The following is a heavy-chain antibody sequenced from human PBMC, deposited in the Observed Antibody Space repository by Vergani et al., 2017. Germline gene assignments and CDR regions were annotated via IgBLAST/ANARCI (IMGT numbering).Heavy chain of an antibody. V-gene: IGHV3-30*09. D-gene: IGHD1-14*01. CDR1: GFTFSSYA. CDR3: ARGKNWNHPPFDY. J-gene: IGHJ4*02. CDR2: ISYDGSNK. Sequence: VQLLESGGGLVQPGGSLRLSCAASGFTFSSYAMHWVRQAPGKGLEWVAVISYDGSNKYYADSVKGRFAIARDNSKNTQYLQMNSLRAEDTAVYYCARGKNWNHPPFDYWGQGTLVTDSS.